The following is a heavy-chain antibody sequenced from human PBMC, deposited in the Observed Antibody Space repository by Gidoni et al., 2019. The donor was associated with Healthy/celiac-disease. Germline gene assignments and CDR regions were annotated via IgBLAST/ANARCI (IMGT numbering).Heavy chain of an antibody. CDR1: GGSISSSSYY. Sequence: QLQLQESGPGLVKPSETLSLTCTVSGGSISSSSYYWGWIRQPPGKGLEWIGSIYYSGSTYYHPSLNSRVTISVDTSKNQFSLKLSSVTAADTAVYYCARRDVSSRSYYFDYWGQGTLVTVSS. V-gene: IGHV4-39*01. D-gene: IGHD1-26*01. CDR2: IYYSGST. CDR3: ARRDVSSRSYYFDY. J-gene: IGHJ4*02.